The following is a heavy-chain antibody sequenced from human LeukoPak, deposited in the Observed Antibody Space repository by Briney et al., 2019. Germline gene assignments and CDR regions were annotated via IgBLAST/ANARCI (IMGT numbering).Heavy chain of an antibody. CDR2: ISGSGGST. D-gene: IGHD3-22*01. CDR1: GFTFSSYA. CDR3: AKRGYYDSSGYAPLSC. J-gene: IGHJ4*02. V-gene: IGHV3-23*01. Sequence: GGSLRLSCAASGFTFSSYAMSWVRQAPGKGLEWVSAISGSGGSTYNADSMKGRFTISRDNSKNTLFLQMNSLSVEDTAVYYCAKRGYYDSSGYAPLSCWGQGTLVTVSS.